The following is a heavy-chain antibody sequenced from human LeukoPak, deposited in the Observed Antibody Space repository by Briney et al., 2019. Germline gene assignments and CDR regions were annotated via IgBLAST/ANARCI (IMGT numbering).Heavy chain of an antibody. J-gene: IGHJ6*02. Sequence: PGMSLRLSCAASGFTFISYGIHWVRQAPGKGLEWVAVISKDGSDKKYADSVKGRFTISRDNAKNSLYLQMDSLRAEDTAVYYCARDSLNYYYGMDVWGQGTTVTVSS. CDR1: GFTFISYG. CDR2: ISKDGSDK. CDR3: ARDSLNYYYGMDV. V-gene: IGHV3-30*03.